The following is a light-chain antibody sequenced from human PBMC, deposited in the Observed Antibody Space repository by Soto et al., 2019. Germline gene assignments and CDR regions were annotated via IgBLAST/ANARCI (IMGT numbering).Light chain of an antibody. J-gene: IGKJ1*01. CDR2: AAS. Sequence: DIQMTQSPSSLSASVGDRVTITCRASQSISSYLNWYQQKPGKAPKLLIHAASNLQSGVPSRFSGSGSGTDFTLTISSLQPEDFATYYCQQSYSTLWTFGQGTKVEIK. CDR1: QSISSY. CDR3: QQSYSTLWT. V-gene: IGKV1-39*01.